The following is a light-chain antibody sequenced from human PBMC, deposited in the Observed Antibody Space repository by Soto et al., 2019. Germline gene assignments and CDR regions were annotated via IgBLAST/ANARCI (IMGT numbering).Light chain of an antibody. CDR1: QSVSSSY. CDR2: GAS. Sequence: EIVTMHFPVTLSVSPRERATLSCRASQSVSSSYLAWYQQKPGQAPRRLIYGASTRATGIPARFSGSGSGTEFTLTISSLQSEDFAVYYCQQYNNWPTITFGQGTRLEIK. CDR3: QQYNNWPTIT. J-gene: IGKJ5*01. V-gene: IGKV3-15*01.